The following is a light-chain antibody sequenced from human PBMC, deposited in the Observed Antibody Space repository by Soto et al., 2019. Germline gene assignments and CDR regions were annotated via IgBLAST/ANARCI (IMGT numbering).Light chain of an antibody. Sequence: IQMTQSPSSLSASVGDSVTVTCRASQYINIYLNWYQQKPGKAPTLLIYGASSLQSGVASRFTGGGSRTSFPRTISSLQPEDFATYYCQQRDRSPYTFVQVTKLEIK. CDR2: GAS. J-gene: IGKJ2*01. CDR3: QQRDRSPYT. V-gene: IGKV1-39*01. CDR1: QYINIY.